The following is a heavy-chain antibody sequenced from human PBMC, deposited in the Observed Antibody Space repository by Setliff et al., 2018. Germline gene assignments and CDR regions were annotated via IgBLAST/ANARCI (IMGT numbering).Heavy chain of an antibody. Sequence: ASVKVSCKASGYTLSTHYMHWVRQAPGQGLEWMGWISGYNGYTVYAQKFQGRVTITRDTSASTAYMELSSLRSDDTAQYYCVRDRAAIVVGPPTAAFDVWGQGTMVTVSS. CDR3: VRDRAAIVVGPPTAAFDV. CDR1: GYTLSTHY. D-gene: IGHD2-2*01. V-gene: IGHV1-18*04. J-gene: IGHJ3*01. CDR2: ISGYNGYT.